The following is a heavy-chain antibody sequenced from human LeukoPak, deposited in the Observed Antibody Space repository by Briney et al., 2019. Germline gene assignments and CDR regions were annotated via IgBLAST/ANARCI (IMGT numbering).Heavy chain of an antibody. V-gene: IGHV1-8*01. CDR3: ALVPDSSGYREYNWFDP. J-gene: IGHJ5*02. D-gene: IGHD3-22*01. CDR2: MNPNSGNT. CDR1: GYTFTSYD. Sequence: ASVKVSCKASGYTFTSYDINWVRQATGQGLEWMGWMNPNSGNTGYAQNFQGRVTMTRNTSISTAYMELSSLRSEDTAVYYCALVPDSSGYREYNWFDPWGQGTLVTVSS.